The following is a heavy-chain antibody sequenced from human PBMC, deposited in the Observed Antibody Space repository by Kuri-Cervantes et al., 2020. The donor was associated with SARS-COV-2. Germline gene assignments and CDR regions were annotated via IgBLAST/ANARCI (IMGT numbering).Heavy chain of an antibody. V-gene: IGHV3-64*04. D-gene: IGHD5-18*01. Sequence: GESLKISCSASGFTFSSYAMHWVRQAPGKGLEYVSAISSNGGSTYYADSVKGRFTISRDNSKNTLYLQLNSLRAENTAVYYCARGERGYYYGHGHYWGQGTLVTVSS. CDR1: GFTFSSYA. CDR2: ISSNGGST. J-gene: IGHJ4*02. CDR3: ARGERGYYYGHGHY.